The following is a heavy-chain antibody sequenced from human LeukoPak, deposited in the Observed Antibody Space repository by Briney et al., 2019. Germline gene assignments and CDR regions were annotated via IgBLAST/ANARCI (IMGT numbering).Heavy chain of an antibody. CDR3: ARVPSTYYYGSGSYRIRAGFDS. CDR2: INPNSGGT. Sequence: ASVKVSCKASGYTFTGYYMHWVRQAPGQGLEWMGWINPNSGGTNYAQKFQGRVTMTRDTSISTAYMELSRLRSDDTAVYYCARVPSTYYYGSGSYRIRAGFDSWGQGTLVTVSS. J-gene: IGHJ4*02. CDR1: GYTFTGYY. V-gene: IGHV1-2*02. D-gene: IGHD3-10*01.